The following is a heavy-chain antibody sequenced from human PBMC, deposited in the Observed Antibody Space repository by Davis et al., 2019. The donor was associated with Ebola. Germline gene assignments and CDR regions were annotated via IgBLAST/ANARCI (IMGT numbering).Heavy chain of an antibody. Sequence: PGGSLRLSCAASGFTVSSNYMSWVRQAPGKGLEWVSVIYSGGSTYYADSVKGRFTLSRDNSKNTLYLQRNSLRAEDTAVYYCARPDILTGLYYLDQWGQGTLVTVSS. CDR3: ARPDILTGLYYLDQ. V-gene: IGHV3-53*01. J-gene: IGHJ4*02. D-gene: IGHD3-9*01. CDR1: GFTVSSNY. CDR2: IYSGGST.